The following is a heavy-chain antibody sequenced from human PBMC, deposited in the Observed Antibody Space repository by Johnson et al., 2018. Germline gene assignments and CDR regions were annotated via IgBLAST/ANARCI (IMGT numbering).Heavy chain of an antibody. Sequence: VQLVETGGGVVQPGRSLRLSCAASGFTFSSYGMHWVRQAPGKGLEWVAIISYDGSNEYYTDSVKGRFTISRDNSKNTVYLQMISRRAEDTAVYYCAKELEVRSGSALNIWGQGTMVTVSS. D-gene: IGHD1-7*01. CDR3: AKELEVRSGSALNI. J-gene: IGHJ3*02. V-gene: IGHV3-30*18. CDR1: GFTFSSYG. CDR2: ISYDGSNE.